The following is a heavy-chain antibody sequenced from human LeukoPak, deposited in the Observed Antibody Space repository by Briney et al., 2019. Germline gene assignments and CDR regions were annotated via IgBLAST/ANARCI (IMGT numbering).Heavy chain of an antibody. CDR1: GGSFSGYY. D-gene: IGHD5-18*01. J-gene: IGHJ6*03. Sequence: PSETLSLTCAVYGGSFSGYYWSWIRQPPGKGLEWIGEINHSGGTNYNPSLKSRVTISVDTSKNQFSLKLSSVTAADTAVYYCARGGYSYGYPYYYYMDVWGKGTTVTVSS. CDR3: ARGGYSYGYPYYYYMDV. CDR2: INHSGGT. V-gene: IGHV4-34*01.